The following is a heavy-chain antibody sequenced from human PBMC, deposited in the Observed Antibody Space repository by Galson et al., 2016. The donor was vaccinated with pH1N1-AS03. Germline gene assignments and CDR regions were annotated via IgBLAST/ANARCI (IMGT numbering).Heavy chain of an antibody. CDR2: ISSDGSNK. V-gene: IGHV3-30*04. Sequence: SLRLSCAGSGFTFSPYAMHWVRQAPGKGLEWVAVISSDGSNKYYSDSGKGRFTISRDNSKSTLYLQMNSLRDEDTAVYYCARDGPPQGISVAGSFDFWGQGTLVTVSS. J-gene: IGHJ4*02. CDR1: GFTFSPYA. CDR3: ARDGPPQGISVAGSFDF. D-gene: IGHD6-19*01.